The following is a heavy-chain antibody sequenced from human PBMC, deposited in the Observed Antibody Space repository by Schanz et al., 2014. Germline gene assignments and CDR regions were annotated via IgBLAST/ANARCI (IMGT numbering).Heavy chain of an antibody. CDR1: GFTFSTYA. D-gene: IGHD3-10*01. V-gene: IGHV3-23*04. Sequence: EVQLVESGGGLVQPGGSLRLSCAASGFTFSTYAMTWVRQAPGKGLEWVSSISIRGGNTYYTDSVKGRFTISRDNSKNTLDLQMSSLRADDTAVYYCAKDPYGSGNHYTYWGRGALVSVSS. CDR2: ISIRGGNT. CDR3: AKDPYGSGNHYTY. J-gene: IGHJ4*02.